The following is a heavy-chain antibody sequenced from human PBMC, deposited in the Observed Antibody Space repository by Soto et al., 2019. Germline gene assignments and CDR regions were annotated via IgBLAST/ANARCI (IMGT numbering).Heavy chain of an antibody. J-gene: IGHJ3*01. CDR3: ARVCGGDCGNAFDV. CDR1: GFTFSAYG. Sequence: QVQLVGSGGGVVQPGRSLRLSCAASGFTFSAYGIHWVRQAPGKGLEWVATISFDSRDKLYVDSMNGRLTISRENSRNTVYLQMDSLRAEDTAVYHCARVCGGDCGNAFDVWGQGTVVAVSP. V-gene: IGHV3-33*05. D-gene: IGHD2-21*02. CDR2: ISFDSRDK.